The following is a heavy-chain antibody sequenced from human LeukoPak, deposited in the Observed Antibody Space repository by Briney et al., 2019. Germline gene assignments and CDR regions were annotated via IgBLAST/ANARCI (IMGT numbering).Heavy chain of an antibody. J-gene: IGHJ5*02. Sequence: SETLSLTCAVSGYSISSGYYWGWIRQPPGKGLEWIGSIYHSGSTYYNPSLKSRVTISIDTSKNQFSLRLNSVTAADTAVYYCARDSWWDGSKTFSDWFGPWGQRTLVTVSS. CDR1: GYSISSGYY. CDR2: IYHSGST. CDR3: ARDSWWDGSKTFSDWFGP. V-gene: IGHV4-38-2*02. D-gene: IGHD3-10*01.